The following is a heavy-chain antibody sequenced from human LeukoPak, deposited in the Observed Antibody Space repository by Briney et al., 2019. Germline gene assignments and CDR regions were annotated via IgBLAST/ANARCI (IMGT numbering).Heavy chain of an antibody. D-gene: IGHD6-25*01. CDR1: GYTFTSYG. J-gene: IGHJ3*02. V-gene: IGHV1-18*01. Sequence: ASVKVSCKASGYTFTSYGISWVRQAPGQGLEWMGWISAYNGNTNYAQKLQGRVTMTTDTSTSTAYMELSSLRSEDTAVYYCARDLARLLAFDTWGQGTMVTVSS. CDR2: ISAYNGNT. CDR3: ARDLARLLAFDT.